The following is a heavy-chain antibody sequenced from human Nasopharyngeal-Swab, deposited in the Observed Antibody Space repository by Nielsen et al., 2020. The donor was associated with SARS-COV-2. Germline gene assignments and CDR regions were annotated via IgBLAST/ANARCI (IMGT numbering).Heavy chain of an antibody. D-gene: IGHD6-13*01. CDR1: GFTFSSHA. CDR2: ISYDGSNK. CDR3: ASSPAAAGTVYYYYGMDV. V-gene: IGHV3-30*04. J-gene: IGHJ6*02. Sequence: GESLKISCAASGFTFSSHAIHWVRQAPGKGLEWAAVISYDGSNKYYADSVKGRFTISRDNSKNTLYLQMNSLRAEDTAVYYCASSPAAAGTVYYYYGMDVWGQGTTVTVSS.